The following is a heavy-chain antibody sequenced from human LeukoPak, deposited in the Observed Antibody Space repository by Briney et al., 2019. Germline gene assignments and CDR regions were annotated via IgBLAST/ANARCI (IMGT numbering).Heavy chain of an antibody. D-gene: IGHD3-10*01. CDR3: ARDSLTPYGVNAFDI. J-gene: IGHJ3*02. CDR1: GYSFTSYW. Sequence: GESLKISCKGSGYSFTSYWIGWVRQMPGKGLEWMGIIYPGDSDTRYSPSFQGQVTISADKSIGTAYLQWSSLKASDTAMYYCARDSLTPYGVNAFDIWGQGTMVTVSS. V-gene: IGHV5-51*01. CDR2: IYPGDSDT.